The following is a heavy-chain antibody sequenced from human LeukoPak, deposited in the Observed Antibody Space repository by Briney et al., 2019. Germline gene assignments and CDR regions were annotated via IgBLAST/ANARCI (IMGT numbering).Heavy chain of an antibody. D-gene: IGHD1-1*01. V-gene: IGHV3-30*02. J-gene: IGHJ4*02. CDR3: AKDGGSWTHDY. CDR1: GFSFSNFG. CDR2: IRYDGNNK. Sequence: PGGSPRLSCAASGFSFSNFGMHWVRQAPGKGLEWVAFIRYDGNNKHYADSVKGRFTISRDNSKTTLFLQMNSLRDEDTAVYYCAKDGGSWTHDYWGQGTLVTVSS.